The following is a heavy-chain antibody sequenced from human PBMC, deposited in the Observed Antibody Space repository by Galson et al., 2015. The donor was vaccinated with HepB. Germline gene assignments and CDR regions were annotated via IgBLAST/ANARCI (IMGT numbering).Heavy chain of an antibody. V-gene: IGHV4-39*02. CDR2: IYYSGST. CDR1: GGSISSSSYY. Sequence: DTLSLTCTVSGGSISSSSYYWGWIRQPPGKGLEWIGSIYYSGSTYYNPSLKSRVTISVDTSKNQFSLKLSSVTAADTAVYYCARDLRPQYSSSWSSYYYYGMDVWGQGTTVTVSS. D-gene: IGHD6-13*01. CDR3: ARDLRPQYSSSWSSYYYYGMDV. J-gene: IGHJ6*02.